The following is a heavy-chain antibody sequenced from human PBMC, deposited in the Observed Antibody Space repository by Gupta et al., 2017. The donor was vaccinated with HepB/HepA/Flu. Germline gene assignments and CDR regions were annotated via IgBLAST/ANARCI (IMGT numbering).Heavy chain of an antibody. CDR1: GFIFSSHS. J-gene: IGHJ5*02. CDR2: ISSRSNSI. V-gene: IGHV3-21*01. Sequence: EVQLVESGGGLVKPGGSLRLSCSASGFIFSSHSMTWVRQAPGKGLEWVSSISSRSNSIFYADSVKGRFTIYRENGKKSLFLQMNSRRAEDTAVYYCARDGRSAADVFFSHWFDPWGQGTLVTVSS. CDR3: ARDGRSAADVFFSHWFDP. D-gene: IGHD6-13*01.